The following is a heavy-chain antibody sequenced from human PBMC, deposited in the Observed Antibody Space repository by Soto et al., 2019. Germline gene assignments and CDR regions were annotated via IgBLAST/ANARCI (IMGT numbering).Heavy chain of an antibody. V-gene: IGHV4-30-2*01. CDR3: ARVAGSGWYDA. Sequence: XLSLTGACSGGXTVSCGYCWSWMRQPPGKGREWSVTAYPRGITYYDQSLKSRVTISLDLSKNQFSLNLNSVTAADTAVYYCARVAGSGWYDAWGQGTLFTVSS. J-gene: IGHJ5*02. D-gene: IGHD6-25*01. CDR1: GGXTVSCGYC. CDR2: AYPRGIT.